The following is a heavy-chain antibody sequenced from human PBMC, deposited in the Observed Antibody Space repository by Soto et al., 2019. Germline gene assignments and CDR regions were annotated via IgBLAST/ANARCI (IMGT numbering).Heavy chain of an antibody. V-gene: IGHV1-18*04. D-gene: IGHD3-10*01. CDR2: ISAYNCNT. Sequence: QVQLVQSGAEVKKPGASVKVSCKASGYTFTSYGISWVRQAPGQGLGWMGWISAYNCNTNYAQKLQGRVTMTTDTSTSTGYMEQRSLRSDDTDVYYCARRGHTYYYGMDVWGQGTTVTVS. J-gene: IGHJ6*02. CDR3: ARRGHTYYYGMDV. CDR1: GYTFTSYG.